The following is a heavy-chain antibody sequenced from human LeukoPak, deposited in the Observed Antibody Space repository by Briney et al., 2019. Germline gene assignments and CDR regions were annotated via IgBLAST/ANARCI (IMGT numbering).Heavy chain of an antibody. V-gene: IGHV1-8*01. CDR1: GYTFTSYD. J-gene: IGHJ4*02. D-gene: IGHD6-6*01. Sequence: ASVKVSCKASGYTFTSYDINWVRQATGQGLEWMGWMNPNSGNTGYAQKFQGRVTMTRNTSISTAYMELSSLRSEDTAVYYCVRGRAARRSVGFGYWGQGTLVTVSS. CDR3: VRGRAARRSVGFGY. CDR2: MNPNSGNT.